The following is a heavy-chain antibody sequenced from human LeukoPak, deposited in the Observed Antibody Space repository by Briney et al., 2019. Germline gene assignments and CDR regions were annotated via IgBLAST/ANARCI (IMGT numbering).Heavy chain of an antibody. CDR2: ISAYNGNI. V-gene: IGHV1-18*01. Sequence: ASVKVSCKASGYTFTSYGISWVRQAPGQGLEWMGWISAYNGNINYAQKLQGRVTMTTDTSTSTAHMELRSLRSDDTAVYYCARAPYGSGRSSRYNWFDPWGQGTLVTVSS. CDR3: ARAPYGSGRSSRYNWFDP. D-gene: IGHD3-10*01. J-gene: IGHJ5*02. CDR1: GYTFTSYG.